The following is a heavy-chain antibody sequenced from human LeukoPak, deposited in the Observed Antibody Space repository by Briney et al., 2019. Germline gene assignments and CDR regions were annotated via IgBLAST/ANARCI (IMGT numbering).Heavy chain of an antibody. Sequence: SETLSLTCTVSGGSISSSGYYWGWVRQSPGKGLEWIGSINYSGTTFYNPPLKSRVTISVDTSKNQFSLKLTSVTAADRAVYYCARQDDQDHGDPNWFDPWGQGTLVTVSS. V-gene: IGHV4-39*01. CDR1: GGSISSSGYY. CDR2: INYSGTT. CDR3: ARQDDQDHGDPNWFDP. D-gene: IGHD4-17*01. J-gene: IGHJ5*02.